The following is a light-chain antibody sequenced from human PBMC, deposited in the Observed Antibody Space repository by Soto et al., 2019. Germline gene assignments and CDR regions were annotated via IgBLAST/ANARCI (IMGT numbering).Light chain of an antibody. CDR3: RQYESEST. Sequence: IHMTRSPSTLPASVEDRVTITCRAIQSISNWLAWYQQKPGKAPKVLIHDASRLESGVPSRLSGSGSGTEFTLTINNMQPDDLAIYYCRQYESESTFGHGTKVDIK. V-gene: IGKV1-5*01. CDR1: QSISNW. CDR2: DAS. J-gene: IGKJ1*01.